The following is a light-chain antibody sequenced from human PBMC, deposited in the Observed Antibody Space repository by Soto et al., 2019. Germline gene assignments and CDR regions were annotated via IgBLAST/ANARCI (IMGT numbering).Light chain of an antibody. CDR3: SSYAGSDNYV. V-gene: IGLV2-8*01. J-gene: IGLJ1*01. Sequence: QSVLAQPPSLSGSPGQSVSLSCPGNSSDVGAYNYVSWYQQHPGKAPKLIIYEVSKRPSGVPDRFSGSKSGNAASLTVSGLQAEDEADYYCSSYAGSDNYVFGTGTKVTVL. CDR2: EVS. CDR1: SSDVGAYNY.